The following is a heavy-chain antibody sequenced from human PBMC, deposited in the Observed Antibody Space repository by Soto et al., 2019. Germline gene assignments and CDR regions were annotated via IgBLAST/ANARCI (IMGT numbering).Heavy chain of an antibody. V-gene: IGHV1-69*01. CDR1: GANVNVYG. J-gene: IGHJ6*02. CDR2: ILPMYRKT. D-gene: IGHD1-1*01. CDR3: ARVVQLGSNYAMDV. Sequence: QVRLAQSEAEVRSPGSAVRVSCKASGANVNVYGITWVRQAPRQGLEWVGAILPMYRKTNYAQNFQGRVTIIADQSPDTVYLELSRLTSDDTATYFCARVVQLGSNYAMDVWGQGTTVVVSS.